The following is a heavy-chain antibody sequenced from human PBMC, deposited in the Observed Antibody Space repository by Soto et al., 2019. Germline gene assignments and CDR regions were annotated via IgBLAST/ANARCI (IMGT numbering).Heavy chain of an antibody. Sequence: GGSLRLSCAASGFTFTSYDMHWVRQAPGKGLEWMALILHDGSAEYYADSVKGRFTISRDNSRSTLYLQMNSLGAEDTAVYYCARSRDGYSFYFYYGMDGWGQGTTVTISS. D-gene: IGHD4-4*01. J-gene: IGHJ6*02. CDR3: ARSRDGYSFYFYYGMDG. V-gene: IGHV3-30*03. CDR1: GFTFTSYD. CDR2: ILHDGSAE.